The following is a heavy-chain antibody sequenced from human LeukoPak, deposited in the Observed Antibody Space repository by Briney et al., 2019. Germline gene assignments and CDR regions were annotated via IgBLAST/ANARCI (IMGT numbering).Heavy chain of an antibody. Sequence: GGSLRLSCAASGFTFDDYGMSWVRQAPGKGLEWVSGINWNGGSTGYADSVKGRFTISRDNAKNSLYLQMNSLRAEDTAVYYCAKPGGLVGPKGGAFDIWGQGTMVTVSS. V-gene: IGHV3-20*04. J-gene: IGHJ3*02. D-gene: IGHD1-26*01. CDR3: AKPGGLVGPKGGAFDI. CDR1: GFTFDDYG. CDR2: INWNGGST.